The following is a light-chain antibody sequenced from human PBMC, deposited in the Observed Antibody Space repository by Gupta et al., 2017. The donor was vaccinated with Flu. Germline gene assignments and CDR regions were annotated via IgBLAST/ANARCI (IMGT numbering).Light chain of an antibody. Sequence: EILLTQSPGTVSLSPGERATLSCRASQNISRTYLAWYQKKFGQAPRPLIYGASNRATGIPDRFSGSGSGTDFTLTISRLEPEDIAVYYCQQYGSSPWTFGQGTKVEIK. CDR3: QQYGSSPWT. V-gene: IGKV3-20*01. J-gene: IGKJ1*01. CDR2: GAS. CDR1: QNISRTY.